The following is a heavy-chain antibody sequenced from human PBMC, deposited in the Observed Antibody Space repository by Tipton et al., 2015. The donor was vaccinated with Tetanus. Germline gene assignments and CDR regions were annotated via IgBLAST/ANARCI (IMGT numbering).Heavy chain of an antibody. CDR3: ARDCSGGNCYTRGRILDY. CDR2: IHYSGYT. D-gene: IGHD2-15*01. V-gene: IGHV4-30-4*01. Sequence: TLSLTCRVSGGSISSGDFYWSWIRQSPGEGLEWIGYIHYSGYTYYNPSLKSRVTISVDTSKNQFSLQLSSVTAADTAVYFCARDCSGGNCYTRGRILDYWGQGTLVTVSS. J-gene: IGHJ4*02. CDR1: GGSISSGDFY.